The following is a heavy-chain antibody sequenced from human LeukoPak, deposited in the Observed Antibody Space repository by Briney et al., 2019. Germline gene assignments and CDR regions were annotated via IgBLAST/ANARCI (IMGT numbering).Heavy chain of an antibody. CDR3: ARGGDRRGFDY. V-gene: IGHV4-31*03. J-gene: IGHJ4*02. CDR1: GDSISNGGYY. Sequence: PSETLSLTCTVSGDSISNGGYYWSWIRQHPGKGLEWIGYIYDSGTTYYNPALQSRVTISVDTSDNQFSLKLRSLTAADTAVYYCARGGDRRGFDYWGQGTLVTVSS. CDR2: IYDSGTT. D-gene: IGHD1-14*01.